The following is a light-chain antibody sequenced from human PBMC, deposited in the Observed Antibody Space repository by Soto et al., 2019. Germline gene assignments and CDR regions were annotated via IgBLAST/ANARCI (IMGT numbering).Light chain of an antibody. CDR2: DAS. CDR3: QQYSSSSWT. J-gene: IGKJ1*01. CDR1: QSISTW. V-gene: IGKV1-5*01. Sequence: DIQMTQSPSTLSASVGDRVTITCRASQSISTWLAWYQQKPGKAPKLLIFDASSFESGVPSRFSGSGSGTECTLTLSSLQPDDFATYYCQQYSSSSWTFGQGTKVEIK.